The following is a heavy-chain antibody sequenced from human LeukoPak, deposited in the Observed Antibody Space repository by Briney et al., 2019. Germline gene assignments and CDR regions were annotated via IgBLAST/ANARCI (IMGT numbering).Heavy chain of an antibody. CDR2: IHYSGST. Sequence: SQTLSLTCTVSTGSISSGGYYWSWIRQPPGKGLEWIGYIHYSGSTFYNPSLKSRITISVDTSKNQFSLRLSSVTAADTAVYYCAREGRDFWSGSRGWFDPWGQGTLVTVSS. V-gene: IGHV4-30-4*01. J-gene: IGHJ5*02. CDR1: TGSISSGGYY. CDR3: AREGRDFWSGSRGWFDP. D-gene: IGHD3-3*01.